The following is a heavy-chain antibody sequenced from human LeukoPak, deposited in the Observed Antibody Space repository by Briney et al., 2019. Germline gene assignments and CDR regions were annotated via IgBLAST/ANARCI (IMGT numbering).Heavy chain of an antibody. V-gene: IGHV3-21*01. D-gene: IGHD3-3*01. CDR1: GFTFSSYS. CDR3: ARGLYYDFWDIDY. Sequence: GSLRLSCAASGFTFSSYSMNWVRQAPGKGLEWVSSISSSSSYIYYADSVKGRFTISRDNAKNSLYLQMNSLRAEDTAVYYCARGLYYDFWDIDYWGQGTLVTVSS. CDR2: ISSSSSYI. J-gene: IGHJ4*02.